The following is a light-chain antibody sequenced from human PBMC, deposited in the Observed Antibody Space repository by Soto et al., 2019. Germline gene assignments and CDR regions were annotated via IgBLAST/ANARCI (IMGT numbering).Light chain of an antibody. CDR2: DTS. V-gene: IGKV3-15*01. CDR1: QSVSSK. J-gene: IGKJ5*01. Sequence: EIVMTQSPATLSVSPGERAALSCRASQSVSSKLAWYRQRPGQAPRLVIYDTSTRATGVPARFSGSGSGTEFTLTISSLQSEDFAVYYCQQRSNWVITFGQGTRLEIK. CDR3: QQRSNWVIT.